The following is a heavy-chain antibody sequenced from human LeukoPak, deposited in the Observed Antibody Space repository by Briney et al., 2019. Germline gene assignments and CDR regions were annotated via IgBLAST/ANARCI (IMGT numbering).Heavy chain of an antibody. CDR3: ARGGPSAAGKDHWFDP. CDR2: IIPILGIA. D-gene: IGHD6-13*01. Sequence: ASVKVSCKASGGTFSSYTISWVRQAPGQGLEWMGRIIPILGIANYAQEFQGRVTITADKSTSTAYMELSSLRSEDTAVYYCARGGPSAAGKDHWFDPWGQGTLVTVSS. V-gene: IGHV1-69*02. CDR1: GGTFSSYT. J-gene: IGHJ5*02.